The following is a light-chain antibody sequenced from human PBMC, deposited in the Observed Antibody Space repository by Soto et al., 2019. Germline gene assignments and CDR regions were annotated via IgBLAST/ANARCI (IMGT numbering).Light chain of an antibody. CDR2: EVT. CDR3: SSDAGNYNYV. CDR1: SSDVGAYDH. V-gene: IGLV2-8*01. Sequence: LTQPPSASGSPGQSVTIPCTGTSSDVGAYDHVSWYQQHPGKAPKLIIYEVTKRPAGVPDRFSGSKSGNTASLTVSGLQAEDETDYYCSSDAGNYNYVFGTGTKVTVL. J-gene: IGLJ1*01.